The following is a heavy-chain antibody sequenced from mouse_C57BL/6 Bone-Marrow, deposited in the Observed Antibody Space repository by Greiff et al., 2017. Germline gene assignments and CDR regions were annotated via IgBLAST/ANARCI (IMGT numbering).Heavy chain of an antibody. V-gene: IGHV14-2*01. CDR2: IDPEDGET. CDR1: GFNIKDYY. Sequence: VQLQQSGAELVKPGASVKLSCTASGFNIKDYYMHWVKQRTEQGLEWIGRIDPEDGETKYAPKFPGKATITADTSSNTAYLQLSSLTSEDTAVYYCAKGTTVVAHYYAMDYWGQGTSVTVSS. J-gene: IGHJ4*01. D-gene: IGHD1-1*01. CDR3: AKGTTVVAHYYAMDY.